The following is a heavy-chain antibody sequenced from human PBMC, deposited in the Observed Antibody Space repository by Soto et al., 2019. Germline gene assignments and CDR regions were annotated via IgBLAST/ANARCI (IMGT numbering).Heavy chain of an antibody. D-gene: IGHD2-21*01. Sequence: QPGGSLRLSCAASGFTFSSYGMHWVRQAPGKGLEWVAVISYDGSNKYYADSVKGRFTISRDNSKNTLYLQMNSLRAEDTAVYYCAKDFISWPNNYFDYWGQGTLVTVSS. V-gene: IGHV3-30*18. J-gene: IGHJ4*02. CDR2: ISYDGSNK. CDR1: GFTFSSYG. CDR3: AKDFISWPNNYFDY.